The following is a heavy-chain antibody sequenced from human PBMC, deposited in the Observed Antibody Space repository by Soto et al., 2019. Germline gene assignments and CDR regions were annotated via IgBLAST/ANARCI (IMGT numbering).Heavy chain of an antibody. J-gene: IGHJ3*02. Sequence: EVQLLESGGGLVQPGGSLRLSCAASGFTFSIFAMSWVRQAPGKGLEWVSTISGRGGNTYYADSVKGRFTISRDNSKNTLNLQMNDLRGEDTAVYYCAKDRGTGDYGVNAVDIWGQGTMVTVSS. CDR3: AKDRGTGDYGVNAVDI. V-gene: IGHV3-23*01. D-gene: IGHD7-27*01. CDR2: ISGRGGNT. CDR1: GFTFSIFA.